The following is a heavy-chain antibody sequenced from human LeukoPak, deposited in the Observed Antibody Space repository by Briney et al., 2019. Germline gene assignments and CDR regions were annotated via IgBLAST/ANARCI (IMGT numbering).Heavy chain of an antibody. V-gene: IGHV3-23*01. D-gene: IGHD6-19*01. CDR1: GFTFSSYA. Sequence: PGGSLRLSCAASGFTFSSYAMSWVRQAPGKGLEWVSAISGSGGSTYYADSVKGRFTISRDNSKNTLYLQMNSLRAEDTAVYYCAKDPYIAVTGNDAFDIWGQGTMVTVSS. CDR2: ISGSGGST. J-gene: IGHJ3*02. CDR3: AKDPYIAVTGNDAFDI.